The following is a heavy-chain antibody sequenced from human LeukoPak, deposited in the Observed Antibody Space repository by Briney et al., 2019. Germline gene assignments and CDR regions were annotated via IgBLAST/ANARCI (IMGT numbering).Heavy chain of an antibody. CDR1: GFTFSRFA. V-gene: IGHV3-23*01. J-gene: IGHJ4*02. D-gene: IGHD6-6*01. Sequence: GSLRLSCSASGFTFSRFAMSWVRQAPGKGLELVSAIRGSGGSTYYADSVKGRFTISRDNSKNTLYLQMNGLRAEDTAVYYCAKSRYSSSSPGHYWGQGTLVTVSS. CDR2: IRGSGGST. CDR3: AKSRYSSSSPGHY.